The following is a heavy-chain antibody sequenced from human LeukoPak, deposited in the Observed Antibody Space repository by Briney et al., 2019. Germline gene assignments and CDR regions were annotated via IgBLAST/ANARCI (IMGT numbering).Heavy chain of an antibody. D-gene: IGHD1-26*01. CDR2: IYHSGST. CDR3: TRGRFPSGSDASVADY. V-gene: IGHV4-30-2*01. Sequence: PSETLSLTCTVSGGSISSGGYYWSWIRQPPGKGLEWIGYIYHSGSTYYNPSLKGRVTISVDRSKNQFSLKLSSVTAADTAVYYCTRGRFPSGSDASVADYWGQGTLVTVSS. CDR1: GGSISSGGYY. J-gene: IGHJ4*02.